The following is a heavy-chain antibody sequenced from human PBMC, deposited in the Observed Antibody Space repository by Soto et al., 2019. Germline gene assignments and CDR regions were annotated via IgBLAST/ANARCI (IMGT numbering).Heavy chain of an antibody. J-gene: IGHJ5*02. D-gene: IGHD6-13*01. Sequence: SSETLSLTCTVAGGSISSSSYYWGWIRQPPGKGLEWIGSIYYSGSTYYNPSLKSRVTISVDTSKNQFSLKLSSVTAADTAVYYCARLEVAAAGFDPWGQGTLVTGSS. CDR3: ARLEVAAAGFDP. CDR1: GGSISSSSYY. CDR2: IYYSGST. V-gene: IGHV4-39*01.